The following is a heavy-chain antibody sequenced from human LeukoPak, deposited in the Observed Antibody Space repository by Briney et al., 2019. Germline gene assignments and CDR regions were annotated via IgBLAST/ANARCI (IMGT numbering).Heavy chain of an antibody. CDR3: AREEHHLAEAGTSAFDL. CDR1: GFTFSENW. D-gene: IGHD6-13*01. V-gene: IGHV3-74*01. CDR2: INRDGGLT. J-gene: IGHJ3*01. Sequence: GGSVRLSCVASGFTFSENWMHWVRQAPGKGLAWVSHINRDGGLTNYADSVKGRFTISGDNARNTVYLQMSSLRVEDTAIYFCAREEHHLAEAGTSAFDLGGQGTLVTVSP.